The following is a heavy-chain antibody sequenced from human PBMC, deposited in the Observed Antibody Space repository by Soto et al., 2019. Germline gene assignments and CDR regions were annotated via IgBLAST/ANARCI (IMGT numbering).Heavy chain of an antibody. V-gene: IGHV1-69*12. J-gene: IGHJ5*02. D-gene: IGHD3-10*01. CDR3: ARWHPVELVPAAMQGGDTMVRGVIGWFDP. Sequence: QVQLVQSGAEVKKPGSSVKVSCKASGGTFSSYAISWVRQAPGQGLEWMGGIIPIFGTANYAQKFQGRVTITADESTSTAYMELSSLRSEDTAVYYCARWHPVELVPAAMQGGDTMVRGVIGWFDPWGQGTLVTVSS. CDR2: IIPIFGTA. CDR1: GGTFSSYA.